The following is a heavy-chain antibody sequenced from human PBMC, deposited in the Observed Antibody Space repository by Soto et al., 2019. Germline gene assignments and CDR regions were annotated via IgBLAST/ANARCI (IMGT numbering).Heavy chain of an antibody. D-gene: IGHD4-17*01. CDR3: ARHQDYGAGNFDP. Sequence: EVQLVESGGGLVKPGGSLRLSCAASGFTFSSYSMNWVRQAPGKGLEWVSSISSSSSYIYYADSVKGRFTISRDNAKNSLYLQMNSLRAEDTAVYYCARHQDYGAGNFDPWGQGTLVTVSS. J-gene: IGHJ5*02. CDR1: GFTFSSYS. V-gene: IGHV3-21*01. CDR2: ISSSSSYI.